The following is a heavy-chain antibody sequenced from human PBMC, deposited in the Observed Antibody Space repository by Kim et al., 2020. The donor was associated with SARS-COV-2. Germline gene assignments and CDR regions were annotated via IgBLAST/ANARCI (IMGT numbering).Heavy chain of an antibody. Sequence: GGSLRLSCAASGFTFSSYGMHWVRQAPGKGLEWVAVISYDGSNKYYADSVKGRFTISRDNSKNTLYLQMNSLRAEDTAVYYCAKDFELDFWSGYLSPYYFDYWGQGTLVTVSS. CDR2: ISYDGSNK. V-gene: IGHV3-30*18. CDR1: GFTFSSYG. D-gene: IGHD3-3*01. CDR3: AKDFELDFWSGYLSPYYFDY. J-gene: IGHJ4*02.